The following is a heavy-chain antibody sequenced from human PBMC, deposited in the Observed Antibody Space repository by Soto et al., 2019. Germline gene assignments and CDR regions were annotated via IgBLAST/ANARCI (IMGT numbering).Heavy chain of an antibody. CDR3: AREWIAVAGINYYYYGMDV. D-gene: IGHD6-19*01. V-gene: IGHV1-46*03. CDR1: GYTFTSYY. Sequence: ASVKVSCKASGYTFTSYYIHWVRQAPGQGLEWMGIINPSGGSTSYAQKFQGRVTMTRDTSTSTVYMELSSLRSEDTAVYYCAREWIAVAGINYYYYGMDVWGQGTTVTVSS. CDR2: INPSGGST. J-gene: IGHJ6*02.